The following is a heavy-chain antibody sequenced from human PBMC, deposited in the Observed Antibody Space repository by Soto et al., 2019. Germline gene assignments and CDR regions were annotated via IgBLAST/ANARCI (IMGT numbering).Heavy chain of an antibody. Sequence: QVQLQQWGAGLLKPSETLSLTCAVYGGSFSGYYWSWIRQPPGKGLEWIGEINHSGSTNYNPSPKSRVTISVDTSKNQFSLKLSSVTAADTAVYYCARGSVVAAHESYFDYWGQGTLVTVSS. CDR1: GGSFSGYY. D-gene: IGHD2-15*01. CDR3: ARGSVVAAHESYFDY. J-gene: IGHJ4*02. V-gene: IGHV4-34*01. CDR2: INHSGST.